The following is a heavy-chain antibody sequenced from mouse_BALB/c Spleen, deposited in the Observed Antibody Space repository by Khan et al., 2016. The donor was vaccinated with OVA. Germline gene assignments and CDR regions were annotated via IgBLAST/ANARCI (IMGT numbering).Heavy chain of an antibody. CDR3: ASEGAYYRSDGWFAY. D-gene: IGHD2-14*01. Sequence: QVQLQQSGAELARPGASVKMSCKASGYTFTSYTIHWVKQRPGQGLEWIGYINPSSGYTNYNQKFKDKAKLTADKSSSTAYMQLSSLTSDDAAVYYCASEGAYYRSDGWFAYWGQGTLVTVSA. CDR1: GYTFTSYT. V-gene: IGHV1-4*01. CDR2: INPSSGYT. J-gene: IGHJ3*01.